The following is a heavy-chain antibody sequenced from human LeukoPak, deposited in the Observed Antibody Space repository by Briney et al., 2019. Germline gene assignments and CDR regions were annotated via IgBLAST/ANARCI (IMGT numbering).Heavy chain of an antibody. CDR2: IIPIFGTA. CDR3: ARGSSSYYYYYMDV. V-gene: IGHV1-69*05. J-gene: IGHJ6*03. Sequence: ASVKVSCKASGGTFSSYAISRVRQAPGQGLEWMGGIIPIFGTANYAQKFQGRVTITTDESTSTAYMELSSLRSEDTAVYYCARGSSSYYYYYMDVWGKGTTVTVSS. CDR1: GGTFSSYA. D-gene: IGHD6-13*01.